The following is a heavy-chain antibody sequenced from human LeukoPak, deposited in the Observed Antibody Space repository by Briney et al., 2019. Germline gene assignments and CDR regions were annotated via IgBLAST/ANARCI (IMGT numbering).Heavy chain of an antibody. Sequence: GGSLRLSCAASGFTVRTTAMHWVRQAPGKGLEWVAVMSFDGDDKYYADSVKGRFTISRDISTNTLYLEMNSLRAIDTAVYYCERAQLEQCSMTSSYVFDYWGQGTLVIVSS. J-gene: IGHJ4*02. V-gene: IGHV3-30*04. CDR1: GFTVRTTA. CDR2: MSFDGDDK. D-gene: IGHD2-2*01. CDR3: ERAQLEQCSMTSSYVFDY.